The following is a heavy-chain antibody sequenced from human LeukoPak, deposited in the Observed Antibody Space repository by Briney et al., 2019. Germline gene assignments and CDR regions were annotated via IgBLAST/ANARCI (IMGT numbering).Heavy chain of an antibody. CDR2: ISGSGGST. CDR1: GFTFSSYA. Sequence: GGSLRLSCAASGFTFSSYAMSWVRQAPGKGLEWVSAISGSGGSTYYADSVKGRFTISRDNSKNTLYLQMNSLRAEDTAVYYCARDSSGWYESACFDYWGQGTLVTVSS. J-gene: IGHJ4*02. V-gene: IGHV3-23*01. CDR3: ARDSSGWYESACFDY. D-gene: IGHD6-19*01.